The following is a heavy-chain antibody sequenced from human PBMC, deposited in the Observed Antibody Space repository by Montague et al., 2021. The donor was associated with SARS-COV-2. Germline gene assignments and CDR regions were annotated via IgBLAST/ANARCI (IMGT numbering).Heavy chain of an antibody. CDR3: ATLTQSNGDF. V-gene: IGHV4-4*08. J-gene: IGHJ4*02. CDR2: VYSSGTT. Sequence: SETLSLTCTVSSDSINSYYWGWIRQPPGKRLEWLGYVYSSGTTNYNPSLNSRIAISVETSKNQFSLRLDSVTAADTAIYYCATLTQSNGDFWGQGALVTVS. CDR1: SDSINSYY. D-gene: IGHD4/OR15-4a*01.